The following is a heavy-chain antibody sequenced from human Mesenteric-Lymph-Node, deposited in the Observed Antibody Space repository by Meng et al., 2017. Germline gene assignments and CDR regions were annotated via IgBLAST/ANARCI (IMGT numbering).Heavy chain of an antibody. Sequence: ASVKVSCKASGYTFTGYYLHWVRQAPGQGLEWMGWINPNSGGTSYAQRFQGRVTMTRDTSTSTAYMELSWLRSDDTAVYYCARVGFEWLRYYFDYWGQGTLVTVSS. CDR1: GYTFTGYY. CDR2: INPNSGGT. CDR3: ARVGFEWLRYYFDY. J-gene: IGHJ4*02. V-gene: IGHV1-2*02. D-gene: IGHD5-12*01.